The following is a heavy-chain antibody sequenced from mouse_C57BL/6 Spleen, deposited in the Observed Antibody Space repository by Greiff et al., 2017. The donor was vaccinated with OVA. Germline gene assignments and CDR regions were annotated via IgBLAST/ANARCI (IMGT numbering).Heavy chain of an antibody. Sequence: VQLVESGAELVRPGASVTLSCKASGYTFTDYEMHWVKQTPVHGLEWIGAIDPETGGTAYNQKFKGKAILTADKSSSTAYMELRSLTSEDSAVYYCTRSRLPYGSSYVAWYFDVWGTGTTVTVSS. CDR1: GYTFTDYE. CDR3: TRSRLPYGSSYVAWYFDV. D-gene: IGHD1-1*01. V-gene: IGHV1-15*01. J-gene: IGHJ1*03. CDR2: IDPETGGT.